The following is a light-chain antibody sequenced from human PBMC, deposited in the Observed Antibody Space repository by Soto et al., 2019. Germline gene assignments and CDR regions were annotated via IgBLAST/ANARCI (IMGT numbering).Light chain of an antibody. CDR3: QQFTNLPYS. CDR1: QTVSSN. CDR2: GSF. V-gene: IGKV3-15*01. Sequence: EVVMTQSPATLSVSPGESATLSCRASQTVSSNLAWYQQKPGQAPRLLIDGSFTRATGVPARFSASRSGTEFTLTITSPQSEDFALYFCQQFTNLPYSFGQGTKLEIK. J-gene: IGKJ2*03.